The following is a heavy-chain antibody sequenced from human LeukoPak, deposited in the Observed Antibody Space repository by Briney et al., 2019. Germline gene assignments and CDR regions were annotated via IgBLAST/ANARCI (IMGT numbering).Heavy chain of an antibody. CDR2: ISSSGSTI. J-gene: IGHJ4*02. CDR1: GFTFSDYY. CDR3: AREEGSGSYRYY. V-gene: IGHV3-11*01. D-gene: IGHD3-10*01. Sequence: GGSLRLSCAASGFTFSDYYMSWIRQAPGKGLEWVSYISSSGSTIYYADSVTVRFTISRDNAKNSLYLQMNSLRAEDTAVYYCAREEGSGSYRYYWGQGTLVTVSS.